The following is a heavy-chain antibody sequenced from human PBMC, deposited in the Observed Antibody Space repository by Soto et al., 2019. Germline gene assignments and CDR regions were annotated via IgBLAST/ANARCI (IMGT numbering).Heavy chain of an antibody. CDR2: ISSSGSFM. D-gene: IGHD1-1*01. Sequence: GSLRLACAASGFSFSSDSMGWVRQAPGKGLEWVSSISSSGSFMNYADSVKVRFTISRDNAKNSLYLQMSGLKDEDTAVYYCRREPPTGNKLERGQFWGQGNLVNVFS. J-gene: IGHJ4*02. CDR1: GFSFSSDS. V-gene: IGHV3-21*01. CDR3: RREPPTGNKLERGQF.